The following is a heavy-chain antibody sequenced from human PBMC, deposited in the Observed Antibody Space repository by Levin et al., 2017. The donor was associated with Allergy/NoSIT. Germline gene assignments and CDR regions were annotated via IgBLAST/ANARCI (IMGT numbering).Heavy chain of an antibody. V-gene: IGHV3-23*01. Sequence: PGGSLRLSCAASGFTFTNYAMTWVRQAPGKGLEWVSAISGDAGSTSYADSVKGRFSISRDNSKNTLYLQMNSLRAEDTAVYYCAKAKNQMADFWSGNLHSYDDSVDVWGQGTTVTVSS. CDR3: AKAKNQMADFWSGNLHSYDDSVDV. CDR2: ISGDAGST. J-gene: IGHJ6*02. D-gene: IGHD3-3*01. CDR1: GFTFTNYA.